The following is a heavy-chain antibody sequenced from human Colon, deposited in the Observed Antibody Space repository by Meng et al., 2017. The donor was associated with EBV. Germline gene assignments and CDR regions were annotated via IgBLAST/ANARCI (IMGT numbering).Heavy chain of an antibody. CDR1: GGSIRTSDW. D-gene: IGHD2-2*01. Sequence: GQLEESGPGLVGPSGTLALTGAVSGGSIRTSDWWSWVRQPPGKGLEWIGEIYRGGGTNYNPSFKSRVTISVDTSNNHFSLKLSYVTAADTAVYYCARVRVIPAAVGFDYWGQGTLVTVSS. CDR3: ARVRVIPAAVGFDY. CDR2: IYRGGGT. J-gene: IGHJ4*02. V-gene: IGHV4-4*02.